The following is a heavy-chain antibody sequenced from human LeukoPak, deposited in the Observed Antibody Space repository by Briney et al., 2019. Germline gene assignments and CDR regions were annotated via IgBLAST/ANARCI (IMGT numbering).Heavy chain of an antibody. CDR1: GFTFSSYA. V-gene: IGHV3-23*01. J-gene: IGHJ4*02. CDR2: ISGSGGST. D-gene: IGHD6-13*01. Sequence: PGGSLRLSCAASGFTFSSYAMSWVRQAPGKGLEWVSAISGSGGSTYYADSVKGRFTISRGNSKNTLYLQMNSLRAEDTAVYYCASYSSSWYMFFDYWGQGTLGTVSS. CDR3: ASYSSSWYMFFDY.